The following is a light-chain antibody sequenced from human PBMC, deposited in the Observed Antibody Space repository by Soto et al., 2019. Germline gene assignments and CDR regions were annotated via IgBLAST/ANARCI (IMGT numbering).Light chain of an antibody. CDR2: DVT. CDR3: SSYTSTSTPYV. Sequence: QSALTQPASVSGSPGQSIANSCTGTSSDIGGYNYVSWYQQHPGKAPKLLIYDVTHRPSGVSNRFSGSKSGDTASLTISGLQAEDEADYYCSSYTSTSTPYVFGTGTKLTVL. J-gene: IGLJ1*01. V-gene: IGLV2-14*03. CDR1: SSDIGGYNY.